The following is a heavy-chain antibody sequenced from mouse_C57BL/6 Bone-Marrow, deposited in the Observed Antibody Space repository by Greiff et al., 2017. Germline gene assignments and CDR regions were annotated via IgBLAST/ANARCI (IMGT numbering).Heavy chain of an antibody. CDR1: GFTFSSYA. J-gene: IGHJ2*01. CDR2: ISSGGDYI. Sequence: EVKLVESGAGLVKPGGSLKFSCAASGFTFSSYAMSWVRQTPEKRLGWVAYISSGGDYIYYADTVKGRFTFSRDHARNTLYLQMSSLKSEDTAMYYGTRGGITTECYFDYWGKGTTLTVSS. V-gene: IGHV5-9-1*02. D-gene: IGHD2-4*01. CDR3: TRGGITTECYFDY.